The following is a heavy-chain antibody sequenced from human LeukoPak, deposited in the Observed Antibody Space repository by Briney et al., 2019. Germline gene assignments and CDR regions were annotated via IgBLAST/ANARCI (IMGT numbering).Heavy chain of an antibody. CDR3: AKGSGYDPLDY. D-gene: IGHD5-12*01. Sequence: GGSLRLSCAASGFTFSSYSMNWVRQAPGKGLEWVSSISSSSSYIYYADSVKGRFTISRDKSKNTLYLQMNSLRAEDTAVYYCAKGSGYDPLDYWGQGTLVTVSS. J-gene: IGHJ4*02. V-gene: IGHV3-21*04. CDR1: GFTFSSYS. CDR2: ISSSSSYI.